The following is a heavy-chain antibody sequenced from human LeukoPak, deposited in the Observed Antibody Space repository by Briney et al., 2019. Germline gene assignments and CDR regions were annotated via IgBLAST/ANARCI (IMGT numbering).Heavy chain of an antibody. Sequence: SVKVSCKASGFTFTSSAMQWVRQARGQRLEWIGWIVVGSGNTNYAQKFQERVTITRDMSTSTAYMELSSLRSEDTAVYYCEASNLRSYYDILTGYNNWFDPWGQGTLVTVSS. D-gene: IGHD3-9*01. CDR1: GFTFTSSA. CDR2: IVVGSGNT. V-gene: IGHV1-58*02. J-gene: IGHJ5*02. CDR3: EASNLRSYYDILTGYNNWFDP.